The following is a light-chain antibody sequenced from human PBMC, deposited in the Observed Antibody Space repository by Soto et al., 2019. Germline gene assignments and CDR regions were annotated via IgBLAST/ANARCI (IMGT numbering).Light chain of an antibody. CDR3: SSYTSSSTRLYV. CDR2: DVS. J-gene: IGLJ1*01. V-gene: IGLV2-14*01. CDR1: SSDVGGYNY. Sequence: QSALTQPASVSGSPGQSITISCTGTSSDVGGYNYVSWYQQHPGKAPKLMIYDVSTRPAGVSNRFSGSKSGNTASLTISGLQAEDEAEYYCSSYTSSSTRLYVFGTGTKLTVL.